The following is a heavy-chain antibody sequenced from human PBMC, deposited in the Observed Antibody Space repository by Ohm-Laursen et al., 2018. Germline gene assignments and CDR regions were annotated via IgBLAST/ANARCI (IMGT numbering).Heavy chain of an antibody. CDR1: GFTFSSYA. D-gene: IGHD3-22*01. V-gene: IGHV3-23*01. CDR3: ARGTYYHSSGYP. CDR2: ISGSCGST. J-gene: IGHJ4*02. Sequence: SLRLSCAASGFTFSSYAMSWVRQAPGKGLEWVSAISGSCGSTYYADSVKGRFTISRDNAKNSLYLQMNSLRAEDTAVYYCARGTYYHSSGYPWGQGTLVTVSS.